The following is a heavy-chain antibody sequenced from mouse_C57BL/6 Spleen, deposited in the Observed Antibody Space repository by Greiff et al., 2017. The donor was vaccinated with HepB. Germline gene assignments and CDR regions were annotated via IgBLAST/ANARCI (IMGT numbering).Heavy chain of an antibody. CDR2: LSDGGSYT. CDR1: GFTFSSYA. V-gene: IGHV5-4*01. D-gene: IGHD2-12*01. CDR3: ARDNYSYWYFDV. Sequence: EVNVVESGGGLVKPGGSLKLSCAASGFTFSSYAMSWVRQTPEKRLEWVATLSDGGSYTYYPDNVKGRFTISRDNAKNNLYLQMSHLKSEDTAMYYCARDNYSYWYFDVWGTGTTVTVAS. J-gene: IGHJ1*03.